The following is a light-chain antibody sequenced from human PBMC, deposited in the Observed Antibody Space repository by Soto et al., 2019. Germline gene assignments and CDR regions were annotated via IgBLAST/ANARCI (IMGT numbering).Light chain of an antibody. CDR2: SHN. Sequence: QSVLTQPPSASGTPGQRVTISCSGSSSNIGSNTVNWYQQLPGTAPTLLLYSHNQRPSGVPDRFSGSKSGTSASLAISGLQSEDEADYYCAAWDDSLSAVVFGGGTKVTVL. V-gene: IGLV1-44*01. J-gene: IGLJ2*01. CDR1: SSNIGSNT. CDR3: AAWDDSLSAVV.